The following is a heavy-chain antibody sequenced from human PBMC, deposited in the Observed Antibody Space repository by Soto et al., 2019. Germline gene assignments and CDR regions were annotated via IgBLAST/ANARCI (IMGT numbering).Heavy chain of an antibody. Sequence: EVQLVESGGGLVQPGGSLRLSCAASGFTVSSNYMSWVRQAPGKGLEWVSVIYSGGTTYYADSVKGRFTISRDNSKNTLYLQMNSLRAEDTAVYYCDSAVAGTFHWGQGXLXXXXS. J-gene: IGHJ4*02. CDR2: IYSGGTT. CDR3: DSAVAGTFH. CDR1: GFTVSSNY. V-gene: IGHV3-66*01. D-gene: IGHD6-19*01.